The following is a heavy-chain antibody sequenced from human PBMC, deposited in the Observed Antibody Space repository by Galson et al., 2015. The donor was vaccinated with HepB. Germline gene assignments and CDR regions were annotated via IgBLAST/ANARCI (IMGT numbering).Heavy chain of an antibody. CDR3: ARRISLVRGIITKPDYYYGMDV. D-gene: IGHD3-10*01. V-gene: IGHV3-7*03. Sequence: SLRLSCAASGITYKNYALSWVRQAPGKGLEWVANINPDGSEKYYVASLKGRFTISRDNAKNSLYLQMDSLRAEDTAVYYCARRISLVRGIITKPDYYYGMDVWGQGTTVTVAS. CDR2: INPDGSEK. CDR1: GITYKNYA. J-gene: IGHJ6*02.